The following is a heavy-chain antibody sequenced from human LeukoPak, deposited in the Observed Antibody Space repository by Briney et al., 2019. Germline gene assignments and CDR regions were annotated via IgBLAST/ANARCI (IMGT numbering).Heavy chain of an antibody. V-gene: IGHV4-59*01. J-gene: IGHJ4*02. CDR3: ARVGYSSGWTETYFDF. D-gene: IGHD6-19*01. CDR1: GGSISNYY. Sequence: SETLSLTCSVSGGSISNYYWSWIRQTPVKGLERIGYIYSTGITNYNPSLQSRVTMSVDTSKDQFSLRLSSVTAADTALYYCARVGYSSGWTETYFDFWGQGMLVTVSS. CDR2: IYSTGIT.